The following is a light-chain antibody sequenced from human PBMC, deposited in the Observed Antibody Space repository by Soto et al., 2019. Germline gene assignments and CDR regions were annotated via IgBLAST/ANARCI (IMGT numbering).Light chain of an antibody. Sequence: QSALTQPPSASGSPGQSVTISCTGTSSDVGGYNYVSWYQQHPGKVPKLMIYEVTKRPSGVPDRFSGSKSGNTASLTVSGLQAEDEADYYCSSYAGSNIVVFGGRTKLTVL. CDR3: SSYAGSNIVV. CDR2: EVT. J-gene: IGLJ2*01. V-gene: IGLV2-8*01. CDR1: SSDVGGYNY.